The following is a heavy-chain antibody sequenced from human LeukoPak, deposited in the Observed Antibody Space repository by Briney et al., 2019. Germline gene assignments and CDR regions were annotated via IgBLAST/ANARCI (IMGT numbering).Heavy chain of an antibody. D-gene: IGHD1-14*01. Sequence: GEPLKISCRGLGYSFTNYWITWVRQMPGKGLEWMGRIDPSDFYTDYSPSFQGHVLISADRSISTAYLQWSSLQASDTAMYYCARVGTSFDFWGQGTGVTVSS. CDR1: GYSFTNYW. CDR3: ARVGTSFDF. CDR2: IDPSDFYT. V-gene: IGHV5-10-1*01. J-gene: IGHJ3*01.